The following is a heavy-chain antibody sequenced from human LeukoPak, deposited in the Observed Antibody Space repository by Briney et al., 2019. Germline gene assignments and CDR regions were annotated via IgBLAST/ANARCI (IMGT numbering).Heavy chain of an antibody. CDR2: ISTSSSYI. CDR3: ARVAYYYYYMDV. V-gene: IGHV3-21*01. CDR1: GFTFSTYS. Sequence: SGGSLRLSCAASGFTFSTYSMNWVRQAPGKGLEWVSSISTSSSYIYYADSVKGRFTISRDNAKNSLYLQMNSLRAEDTAVYYCARVAYYYYYMDVWGKGTTVTISS. J-gene: IGHJ6*03.